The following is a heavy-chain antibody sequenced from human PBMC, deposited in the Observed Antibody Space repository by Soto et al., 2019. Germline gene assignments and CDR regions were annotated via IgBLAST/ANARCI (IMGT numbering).Heavy chain of an antibody. V-gene: IGHV1-3*01. CDR1: GYTFTGYA. CDR3: ARDLNCSGGSCYAPIYYYYYYGMDV. Sequence: ASVKVSCKASGYTFTGYAMHWVRQAPGQRLEWMGWINAGNGNTKYSQKFQGRVTITRDTSASTAYMELSSLRSEDTAVYYCARDLNCSGGSCYAPIYYYYYYGMDVWGQGTTVTVSS. J-gene: IGHJ6*02. D-gene: IGHD2-15*01. CDR2: INAGNGNT.